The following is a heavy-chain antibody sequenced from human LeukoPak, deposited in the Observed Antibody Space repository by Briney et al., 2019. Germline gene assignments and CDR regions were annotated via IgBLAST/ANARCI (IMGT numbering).Heavy chain of an antibody. CDR1: GFSFISYG. Sequence: AGSLRLSCAASGFSFISYGMHWVRQPPGKGLEWVGVISDDGRRKDYADPVKGRFTISRDNSKDTLYLQMNSLRAEDTAVYYWARGAMLGYYYYMDVWGKGTTVTVPS. D-gene: IGHD2-2*01. V-gene: IGHV3-30*03. CDR3: ARGAMLGYYYYMDV. J-gene: IGHJ6*03. CDR2: ISDDGRRK.